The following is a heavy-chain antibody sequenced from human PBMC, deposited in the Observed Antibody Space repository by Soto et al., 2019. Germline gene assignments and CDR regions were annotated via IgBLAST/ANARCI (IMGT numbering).Heavy chain of an antibody. CDR3: ARSYWADSVSCIWFDP. D-gene: IGHD2-15*01. V-gene: IGHV4-59*01. CDR1: GDSSSTYY. Sequence: QVQLQESGPGLVKSSETLSLTCSVSGDSSSTYYWCWIRQPPGKGLEWIGYINYSGRSNHNPSLKRRLCILVAASKTQVSLKLSSVTAADTAVYYWARSYWADSVSCIWFDPWRQGTLVVVSS. CDR2: INYSGRS. J-gene: IGHJ5*02.